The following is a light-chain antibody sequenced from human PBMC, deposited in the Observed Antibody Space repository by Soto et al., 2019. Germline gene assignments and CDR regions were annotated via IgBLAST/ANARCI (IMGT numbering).Light chain of an antibody. CDR2: DAS. CDR3: QQYDNLPFT. V-gene: IGKV1-5*01. Sequence: DIQMTQSPSTLSGCVGDRFTITFRASQSISSWLAWYQQKPGKAPKLLIYDASSLESGVPSRFSGSGSGTEFTLTTSSLQPDDFATYYCQQYDNLPFTFGGGTRLEIK. CDR1: QSISSW. J-gene: IGKJ5*01.